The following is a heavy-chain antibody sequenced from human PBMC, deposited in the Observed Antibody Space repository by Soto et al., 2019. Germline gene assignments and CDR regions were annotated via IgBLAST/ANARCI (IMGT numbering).Heavy chain of an antibody. CDR2: INHRGST. Sequence: SQMLSLTCALYGASFSGYYSTWVRQPPGKGLEWIGEINHRGSTNYNPSLKSRVTISVDTSKNQFSLKLSSVTAADTAVYYCARLPYSGSYFDYWGQGALVTVS. CDR3: ARLPYSGSYFDY. J-gene: IGHJ4*02. V-gene: IGHV4-34*01. D-gene: IGHD3-10*01. CDR1: GASFSGYY.